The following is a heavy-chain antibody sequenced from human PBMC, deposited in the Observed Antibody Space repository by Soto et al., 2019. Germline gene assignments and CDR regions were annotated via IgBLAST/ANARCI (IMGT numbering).Heavy chain of an antibody. CDR2: IFHSGST. CDR1: GGSITSGAYS. V-gene: IGHV4-30-2*01. CDR3: AREARSSRSDNSGYSQYWYFVL. D-gene: IGHD3-22*01. Sequence: QLQLQESGSGLVKPSQTLSLTCALSGGSITSGAYSWSWIRQPPGKGLEWIGYIFHSGSTYFNPFLEMRVTISLDRPKNHFSLQLTSVSAAATAVYYCAREARSSRSDNSGYSQYWYFVLWGRGALVTVSS. J-gene: IGHJ2*01.